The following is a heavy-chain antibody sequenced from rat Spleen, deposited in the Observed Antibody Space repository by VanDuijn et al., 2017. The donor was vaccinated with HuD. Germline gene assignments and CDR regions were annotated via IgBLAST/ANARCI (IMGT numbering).Heavy chain of an antibody. D-gene: IGHD5-1*01. Sequence: EVQLVESGGGLVQPGRSLKLSCAASGFTFSTYDMAWVRQAPTKGLEWVASISPSGGSTYYRDSVKGRFTVSRDNAKSTLYLQMDSLRSEDTATYYCARRGGARYWYFDFWGPGTMVTVSS. CDR2: ISPSGGST. CDR1: GFTFSTYD. V-gene: IGHV5-25*01. J-gene: IGHJ1*01. CDR3: ARRGGARYWYFDF.